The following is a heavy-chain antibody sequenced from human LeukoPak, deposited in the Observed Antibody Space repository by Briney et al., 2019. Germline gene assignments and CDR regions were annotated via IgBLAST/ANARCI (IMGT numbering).Heavy chain of an antibody. CDR2: ISAYNGNT. CDR3: ARVRDYYDFWGGYYAD. J-gene: IGHJ4*02. D-gene: IGHD3-3*01. V-gene: IGHV1-18*01. CDR1: GYAFTSYA. Sequence: ASVKVSCKTSGYAFTSYAITWVRQAPGQGLEWMGWISAYNGNTNYTQKLQGRVTMTTETSTSSAYMELRSLRSDDTGVYYCARVRDYYDFWGGYYADWGQGTLVTVSS.